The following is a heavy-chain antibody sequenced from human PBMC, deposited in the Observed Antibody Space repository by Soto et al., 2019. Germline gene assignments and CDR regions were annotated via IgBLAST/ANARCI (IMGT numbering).Heavy chain of an antibody. D-gene: IGHD1-1*01. CDR2: IIPIFGTA. Sequence: QVQLVQSGAEVKKPGSSVKVSCKASGGTFSSYAISWVRQAPGQGLEWMGGIIPIFGTANYPQKFQGRVPITADESTSTAYMELSSLRSEDTAVYYCARDRGWNDVLGIYYYYGMDVWGQGTTVTVSS. V-gene: IGHV1-69*01. J-gene: IGHJ6*01. CDR3: ARDRGWNDVLGIYYYYGMDV. CDR1: GGTFSSYA.